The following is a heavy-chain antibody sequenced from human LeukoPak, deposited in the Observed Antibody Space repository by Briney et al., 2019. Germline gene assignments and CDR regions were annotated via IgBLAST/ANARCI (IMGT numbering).Heavy chain of an antibody. J-gene: IGHJ1*01. CDR2: ISYDGSNK. V-gene: IGHV3-30*18. CDR3: AKEGNYYDSSGYHPEYFQH. D-gene: IGHD3-22*01. CDR1: GFTFSSYG. Sequence: GGSLRLSCAASGFTFSSYGMHWVRQAPGKGLEWVAVISYDGSNKYYADSVKGRFTISRDNSKNKLYLQMNSLRAEDTAVYYCAKEGNYYDSSGYHPEYFQHWGQGTLVTVSS.